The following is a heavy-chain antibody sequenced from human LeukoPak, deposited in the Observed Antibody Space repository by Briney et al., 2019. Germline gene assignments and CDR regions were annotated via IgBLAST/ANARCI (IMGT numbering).Heavy chain of an antibody. Sequence: SQTLSLTCALSGDSVPSNSAAWNWIRQSPSRGLEWLGRTYYRSKWYNDYAVSVKSRITINPDTYKNQFSLQLNSVTPEDTAVYYCARALAARPAGYKSYYYYYYMDVWGKGTMVTVSS. J-gene: IGHJ6*03. CDR3: ARALAARPAGYKSYYYYYYMDV. CDR1: GDSVPSNSAA. D-gene: IGHD6-6*01. V-gene: IGHV6-1*01. CDR2: TYYRSKWYN.